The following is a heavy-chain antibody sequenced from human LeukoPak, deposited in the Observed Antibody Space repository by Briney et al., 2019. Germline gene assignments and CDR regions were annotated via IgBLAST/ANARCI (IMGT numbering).Heavy chain of an antibody. CDR1: GFTFSSYE. J-gene: IGHJ6*03. CDR2: ISSSGSTI. V-gene: IGHV3-48*03. Sequence: GGSLRLSCAASGFTFSSYEMNWVRQAPGNGLEWFSYISSSGSTIYYADSVKGRFTISRDNAKNSLYLQMNSLRAEDTAVYYCARGPTSGWYYYYYMDVWGKGTTVTISS. CDR3: ARGPTSGWYYYYYMDV. D-gene: IGHD6-19*01.